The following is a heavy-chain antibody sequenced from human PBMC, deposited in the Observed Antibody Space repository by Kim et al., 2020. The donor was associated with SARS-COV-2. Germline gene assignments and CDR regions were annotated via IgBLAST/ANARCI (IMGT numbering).Heavy chain of an antibody. CDR3: ARVPLYGDYARNYYYYGMDV. CDR2: IYSGGST. Sequence: GGSLRLSCAASGFTVSSNYMSWVRQAPGKGLEWVSVIYSGGSTYYADSVKGRFTISRDNSKNTLYLQMNSLRAEDTAVYYCARVPLYGDYARNYYYYGMDVWGQGTTVTVSS. CDR1: GFTVSSNY. V-gene: IGHV3-53*01. D-gene: IGHD4-17*01. J-gene: IGHJ6*02.